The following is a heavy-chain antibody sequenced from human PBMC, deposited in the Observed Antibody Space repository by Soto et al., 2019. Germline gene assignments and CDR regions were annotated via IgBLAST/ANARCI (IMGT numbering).Heavy chain of an antibody. CDR2: ISYDGSNK. J-gene: IGHJ6*02. CDR3: ARWGLLWFGESIRQANGYYYYYGMDV. V-gene: IGHV3-30-3*01. D-gene: IGHD3-10*01. Sequence: GGSLRLSCAASGFTFSSYAMHWVRQAPGKGLEWVAVISYDGSNKYYADSVKGRFTISRDNSKNTLYLQMNSLRAEDTAVYYCARWGLLWFGESIRQANGYYYYYGMDVWGQGTTVTVSS. CDR1: GFTFSSYA.